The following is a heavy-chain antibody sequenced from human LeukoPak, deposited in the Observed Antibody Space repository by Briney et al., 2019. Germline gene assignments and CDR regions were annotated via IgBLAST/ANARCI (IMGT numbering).Heavy chain of an antibody. CDR2: ISDGGGSTT. CDR1: EFIFRSYA. J-gene: IGHJ3*01. CDR3: AKKDDVFHL. V-gene: IGHV3-23*01. Sequence: PGGSLRLSCAASEFIFRSYAMSWVRQAPGKGLEWVSVISDGGGSTTYYADSVKGRFTISRDNSKNTVYLEMNSLRAEDTAVYYCAKKDDVFHLWGQGTMVTVSS.